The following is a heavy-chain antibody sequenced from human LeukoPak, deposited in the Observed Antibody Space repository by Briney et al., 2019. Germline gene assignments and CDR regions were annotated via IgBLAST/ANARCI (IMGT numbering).Heavy chain of an antibody. CDR1: VGSISSYY. J-gene: IGHJ6*03. V-gene: IGHV4-59*01. Sequence: SETLSLTCTVSVGSISSYYWSWLRQPPGKGLEWIGYIYYSGSTNYNPSLKSRVTISVDTSKNQFSLKLSSVTAADTAVYYCARGRLAAAGYYYYYYMDVWGKGTTVTVSS. CDR3: ARGRLAAAGYYYYYYMDV. CDR2: IYYSGST. D-gene: IGHD6-13*01.